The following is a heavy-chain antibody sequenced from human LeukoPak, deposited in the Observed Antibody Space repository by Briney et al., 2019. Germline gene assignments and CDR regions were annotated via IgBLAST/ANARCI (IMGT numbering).Heavy chain of an antibody. Sequence: GGSLRLSCAASGFTFSSYGMHWVRQAPGKGLEWVAFIRYDGSNKYYADSVKGRFTISRDNSKNTLYLQMNSLRAEDTAVYYCARAVHGGYSGWTGCFAAWGWGPLVTVSA. V-gene: IGHV3-30*02. CDR2: IRYDGSNK. CDR1: GFTFSSYG. CDR3: ARAVHGGYSGWTGCFAA. D-gene: IGHD6-19*01. J-gene: IGHJ1*01.